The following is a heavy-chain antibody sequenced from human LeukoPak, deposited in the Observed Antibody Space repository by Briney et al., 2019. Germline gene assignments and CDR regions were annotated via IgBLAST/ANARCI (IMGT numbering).Heavy chain of an antibody. CDR3: GNTTVGYSSGQKPAWPVDY. Sequence: GGSLRLSCEASGFTFGSHAMYWVRQAPGKGLEWVAGIFGSGGSPHYADSVKGRFTISRDNSRNTVYLQINSLRADDTAVYYCGNTTVGYSSGQKPAWPVDYWGQGTLVTVSS. D-gene: IGHD5-18*01. CDR2: IFGSGGSP. V-gene: IGHV3-23*01. CDR1: GFTFGSHA. J-gene: IGHJ4*02.